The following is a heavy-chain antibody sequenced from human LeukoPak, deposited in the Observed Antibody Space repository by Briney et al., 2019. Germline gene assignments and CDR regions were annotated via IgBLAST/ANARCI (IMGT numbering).Heavy chain of an antibody. J-gene: IGHJ4*02. CDR3: TTDYTYYYDSSGYYYGV. D-gene: IGHD3-22*01. V-gene: IGHV3-15*01. CDR1: GFTFSNAW. Sequence: GGSLRLSCAASGFTFSNAWMSWVRQAPGKGLEWVGRIKSKTDGGTTDYAAPVKGRFAISRGDSKNTLYLQMNSLKTEDTAVYYCTTDYTYYYDSSGYYYGVWGQGTLVTVSS. CDR2: IKSKTDGGTT.